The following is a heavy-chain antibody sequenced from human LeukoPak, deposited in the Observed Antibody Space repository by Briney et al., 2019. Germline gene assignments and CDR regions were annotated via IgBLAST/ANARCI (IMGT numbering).Heavy chain of an antibody. D-gene: IGHD7-27*01. CDR1: GYTFTGYY. J-gene: IGHJ5*02. CDR3: ARNRRKADLGFVP. CDR2: INPNSGGT. V-gene: IGHV1-2*02. Sequence: ASVKVSCKASGYTFTGYYMHWVRQAPGQGLVWMGWINPNSGGTNYAQKFQGRVTMTRDTSISTAYMELSRLRSDDTAVYYCARNRRKADLGFVPWVQRTLVNVSS.